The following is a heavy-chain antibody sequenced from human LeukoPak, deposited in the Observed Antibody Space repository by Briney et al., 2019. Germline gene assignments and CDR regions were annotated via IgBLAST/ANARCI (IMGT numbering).Heavy chain of an antibody. J-gene: IGHJ6*02. V-gene: IGHV1-24*01. Sequence: ASVKVSCKVSGYTLTELSMHWVRQAPGKGLEWMGGFDPEDGETIYAQKFQGRVTMTEDTSTDTAYMELSSLRSEDTAVYYCATYLSGGDYPGSFYYGMDVWGQGTTVTVSS. CDR1: GYTLTELS. CDR3: ATYLSGGDYPGSFYYGMDV. CDR2: FDPEDGET. D-gene: IGHD4-11*01.